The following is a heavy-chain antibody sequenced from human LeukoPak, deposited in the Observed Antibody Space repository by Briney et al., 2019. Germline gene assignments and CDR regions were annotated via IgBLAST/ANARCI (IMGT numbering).Heavy chain of an antibody. J-gene: IGHJ4*02. V-gene: IGHV4-39*01. CDR3: ARQRETGHPTTLDY. CDR1: GGSIGSSSYY. CDR2: IHYSGST. D-gene: IGHD1-7*01. Sequence: PSETLSLTCTVSGGSIGSSSYYWGWIRQPPGMGLEWIGSIHYSGSTYYNPSLKSRVTISVDTSKNQFSLKLSSVTAADTAVYYCARQRETGHPTTLDYWGQGTLVTVSS.